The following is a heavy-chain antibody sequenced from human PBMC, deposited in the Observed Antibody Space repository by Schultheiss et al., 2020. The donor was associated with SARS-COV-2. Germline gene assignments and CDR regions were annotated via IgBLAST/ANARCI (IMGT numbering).Heavy chain of an antibody. V-gene: IGHV4-59*01. Sequence: SETLSLTCTVSGGSISSYYWSWIRQPPGKGLEWIGYIYYSGSTNYNPSLKSRVTISVDTSKNQFSLKLSSVTAADTAVYYCARAAVRGSYYYGMDVWGRGTTVTVSS. CDR2: IYYSGST. CDR1: GGSISSYY. CDR3: ARAAVRGSYYYGMDV. D-gene: IGHD2-2*01. J-gene: IGHJ6*02.